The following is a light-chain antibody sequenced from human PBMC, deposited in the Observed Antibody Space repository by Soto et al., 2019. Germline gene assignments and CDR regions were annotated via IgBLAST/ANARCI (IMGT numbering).Light chain of an antibody. CDR1: QTISSW. CDR2: KAS. CDR3: QHYNCYSEA. Sequence: DIQMTQSPSTLSGSVGDRVTITCRASQTISSWLAWYQQKPGKAPKLLIYKASTLKSGVPSRFSDSRSGTEFTLTISSLQPDDFGTYYSQHYNCYSEAFGKGTKVELK. J-gene: IGKJ1*01. V-gene: IGKV1-5*03.